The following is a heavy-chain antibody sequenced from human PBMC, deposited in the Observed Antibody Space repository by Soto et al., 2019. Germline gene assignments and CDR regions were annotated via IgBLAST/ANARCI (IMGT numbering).Heavy chain of an antibody. Sequence: QVQLAQSGAEERKPGASVKVSCEATGYTFTAYAMHWVRQAPGQRLEWMGWINPANGNTKYSQKFHARLTITSDTSANTVYMELNSLTSEDTAMYYCTRSAISPYGGLIGPFDYWGQGNLVTVSS. J-gene: IGHJ4*02. CDR1: GYTFTAYA. D-gene: IGHD3-16*02. CDR2: INPANGNT. CDR3: TRSAISPYGGLIGPFDY. V-gene: IGHV1-3*05.